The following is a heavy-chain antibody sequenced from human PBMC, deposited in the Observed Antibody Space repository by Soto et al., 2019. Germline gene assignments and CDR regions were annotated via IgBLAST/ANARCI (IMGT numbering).Heavy chain of an antibody. CDR2: INHRGST. V-gene: IGHV4-34*01. J-gene: IGHJ6*02. CDR3: ARGLREWNGAGYGMDV. D-gene: IGHD1-1*01. Sequence: PSETLSLTCAVYGGSFSGYYWSWIRQPPGKGLEWIGEINHRGSTNYNPSLKSRVTISVDTSKNQFSLKLSSVTAADTAVYYCARGLREWNGAGYGMDVWGQGTKVTVSS. CDR1: GGSFSGYY.